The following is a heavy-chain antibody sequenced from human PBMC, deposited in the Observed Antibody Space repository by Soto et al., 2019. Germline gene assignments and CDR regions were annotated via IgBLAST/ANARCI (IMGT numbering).Heavy chain of an antibody. J-gene: IGHJ6*02. V-gene: IGHV1-18*01. CDR3: ARGMVIWNYAPNYYYGMDV. CDR1: GYTFTSYG. CDR2: ISAYNGNT. Sequence: ASVKVSCKASGYTFTSYGISWVRQTPGQGLEWMGWISAYNGNTNYAQKLQGRVTMTTDTSTSTAYMELRSLRSDDTAVYYCARGMVIWNYAPNYYYGMDVWGQGTTVTVSS. D-gene: IGHD1-7*01.